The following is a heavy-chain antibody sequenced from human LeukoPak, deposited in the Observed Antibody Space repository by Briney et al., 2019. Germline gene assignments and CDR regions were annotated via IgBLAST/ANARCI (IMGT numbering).Heavy chain of an antibody. CDR1: GFTFSSYG. V-gene: IGHV3-30*18. J-gene: IGHJ4*02. D-gene: IGHD5-24*01. Sequence: PGGSLRLSCAASGFTFSSYGMHWVRQAPGKGLEWVALISYDGSNRYYVDSVKGRFTISRDNAKNTLYLQMNSLRAEDTAVYYRAKDPHKDAYNYCDYWGQGTLVTVSS. CDR3: AKDPHKDAYNYCDY. CDR2: ISYDGSNR.